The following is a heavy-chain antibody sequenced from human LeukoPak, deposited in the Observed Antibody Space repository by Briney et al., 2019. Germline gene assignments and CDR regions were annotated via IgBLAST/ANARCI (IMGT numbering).Heavy chain of an antibody. CDR3: ARGGDYGVSMAAFDI. CDR2: ISYDGSNK. CDR1: GFTFSSYA. J-gene: IGHJ3*02. V-gene: IGHV3-30*04. D-gene: IGHD4-17*01. Sequence: GGSLRLSCAASGFTFSSYAMHWVRQAPGKGLEWVAVISYDGSNKYYADSVKGRFTISRDNSKNTLYLQMNSLRAEDTAVYYCARGGDYGVSMAAFDIWGQGTMVTVSS.